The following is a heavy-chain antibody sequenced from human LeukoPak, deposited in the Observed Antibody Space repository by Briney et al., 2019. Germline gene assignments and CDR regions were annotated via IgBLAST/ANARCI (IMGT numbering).Heavy chain of an antibody. J-gene: IGHJ4*02. D-gene: IGHD1-26*01. CDR3: AKEVKWELPRYFAY. CDR1: EFTFSSYS. CDR2: ISSNRSNI. V-gene: IGHV3-21*01. Sequence: GWSLRLSCAASEFTFSSYSMNWVRQAPGKGLEWVSSISSNRSNIYYADSVKGRFTISRDNSKNSLYLQMNSLRAEDTAVYYCAKEVKWELPRYFAYWGQGTLVTVYS.